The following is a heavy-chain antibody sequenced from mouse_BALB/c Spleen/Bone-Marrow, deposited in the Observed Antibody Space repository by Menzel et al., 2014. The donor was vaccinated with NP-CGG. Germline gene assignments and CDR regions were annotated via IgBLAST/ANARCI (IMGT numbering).Heavy chain of an antibody. J-gene: IGHJ2*01. D-gene: IGHD2-10*02. CDR3: ARSPYGNHFDY. V-gene: IGHV5-6-2*01. Sequence: EVMLVESGGGLVKLGGSLKLSCAASGFTFSSYYMSWVRQTPEKRLELVAAINSNGGSTYYPDTVKGRFTISRDNAKNTLYLQMSGLKSEDTALYYCARSPYGNHFDYWGQGTTLTVSS. CDR1: GFTFSSYY. CDR2: INSNGGST.